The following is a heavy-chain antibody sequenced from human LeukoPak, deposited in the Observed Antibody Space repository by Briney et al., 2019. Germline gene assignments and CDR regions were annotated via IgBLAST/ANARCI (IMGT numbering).Heavy chain of an antibody. CDR2: INHSGST. CDR3: ATEPGYCSGGRCYGGWFDP. Sequence: GSLRLSCAASGFTVSSNYMSWVRQAPGKGLEWIGEINHSGSTDYNPSLKSRVTISVDMSKNQFSLKLSSVTAADTAVYYCATEPGYCSGGRCYGGWFDPWGRGTLVTVSS. D-gene: IGHD2-15*01. V-gene: IGHV4-34*08. J-gene: IGHJ5*02. CDR1: GFTVSSNY.